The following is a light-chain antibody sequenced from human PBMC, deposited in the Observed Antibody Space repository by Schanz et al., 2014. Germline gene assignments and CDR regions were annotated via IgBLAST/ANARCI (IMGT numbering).Light chain of an antibody. J-gene: IGLJ3*02. CDR1: NSNIGSNA. V-gene: IGLV1-44*01. CDR3: AAWDDSLSAWL. CDR2: SNN. Sequence: QSVLTQPPSASGTPGQRVTISCSGSNSNIGSNAVSWYQQLPGTAPKLLIYSNNQRPSGVPDRFSGSKSGTSASLAISGLQSEDEADYYCAAWDDSLSAWLFGGGTKLTVL.